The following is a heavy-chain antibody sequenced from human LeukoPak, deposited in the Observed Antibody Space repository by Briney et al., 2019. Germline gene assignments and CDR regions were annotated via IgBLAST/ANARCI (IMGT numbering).Heavy chain of an antibody. J-gene: IGHJ4*02. Sequence: PGGSLRLSCAASGFTFSSYSMNWVRPAPGKGLEWVSSISSSSSYIYYADSVKGRFTISRDNAKNSLYLQMNSLRAEDTAVYYCARDKWYGSGSFDYWGQGTLVTVSS. CDR3: ARDKWYGSGSFDY. CDR1: GFTFSSYS. CDR2: ISSSSSYI. V-gene: IGHV3-21*01. D-gene: IGHD3-10*01.